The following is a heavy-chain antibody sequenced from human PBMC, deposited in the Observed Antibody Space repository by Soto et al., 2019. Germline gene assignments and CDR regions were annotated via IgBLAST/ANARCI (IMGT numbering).Heavy chain of an antibody. D-gene: IGHD3-22*01. CDR2: INHSGST. CDR1: GGSFSGYY. J-gene: IGHJ4*02. CDR3: ARGSSYYYDSSGYPIDY. Sequence: SETLSLTCAVYGGSFSGYYWSWIRQPPGKGLEWIGEINHSGSTNYNPSLKSRVTISVDTSKNQFSLKLSSVTAADTAVYYCARGSSYYYDSSGYPIDYWGQGTLVTVSS. V-gene: IGHV4-34*01.